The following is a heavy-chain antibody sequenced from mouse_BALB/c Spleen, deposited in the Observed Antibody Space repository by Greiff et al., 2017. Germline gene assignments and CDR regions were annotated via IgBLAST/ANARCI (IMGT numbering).Heavy chain of an antibody. J-gene: IGHJ4*01. CDR2: ISYSGST. V-gene: IGHV3-2*02. CDR3: AREIPVDY. CDR1: GYSITSDYA. Sequence: VQLKESGPGLVKPSQSLSLTCTVTGYSITSDYAWNWIRQFPGNTLEWMGYISYSGSTSYNPSLKSRISITRDTSKNQFFLQLNSVTTEDTATYYCAREIPVDYWGQGTSVTVSS.